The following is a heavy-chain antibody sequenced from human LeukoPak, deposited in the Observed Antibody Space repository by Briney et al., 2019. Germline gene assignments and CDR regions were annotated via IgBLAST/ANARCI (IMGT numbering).Heavy chain of an antibody. J-gene: IGHJ4*02. Sequence: GSLRLSCAASGFTFSSYAMSWVRQAPGKGLEWVSAISGSGGSTYYADSVKGRFTISRDNSKNTLYLQMNSLRAEDTAVYYCAKDYVLRYFDWLPPHWRYYFDYWGQGTLVTVSS. CDR3: AKDYVLRYFDWLPPHWRYYFDY. V-gene: IGHV3-23*01. D-gene: IGHD3-9*01. CDR1: GFTFSSYA. CDR2: ISGSGGST.